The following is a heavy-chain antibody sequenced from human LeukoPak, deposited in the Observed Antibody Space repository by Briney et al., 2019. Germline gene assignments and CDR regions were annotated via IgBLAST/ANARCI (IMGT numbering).Heavy chain of an antibody. CDR3: TSSPQSVDY. V-gene: IGHV3-23*01. CDR2: ISGSGGST. D-gene: IGHD1-14*01. J-gene: IGHJ4*02. Sequence: GGSLRLSCAASGFTFSSYAMSWVRQAPGKGLEWVSAISGSGGSTYYADSVKGRFTISRDNAKNSLYLQMNSLRAEDTAVYYCTSSPQSVDYWGQGTLVTVSS. CDR1: GFTFSSYA.